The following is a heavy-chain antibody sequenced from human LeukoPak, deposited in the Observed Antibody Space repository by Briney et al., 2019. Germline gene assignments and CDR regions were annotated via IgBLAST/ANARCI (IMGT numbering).Heavy chain of an antibody. Sequence: GGSLRLSCAASGFTVSSNYMSWVRQAPGKGLEWVSVIYSGGSTYYADSVKGRFTISRDNSKNTLYLQMNSLRAEDTAVYYCARHGFGPRLSLTPPIDYWGQGTLVTVSS. CDR1: GFTVSSNY. V-gene: IGHV3-66*04. CDR3: ARHGFGPRLSLTPPIDY. CDR2: IYSGGST. J-gene: IGHJ4*02. D-gene: IGHD3-16*01.